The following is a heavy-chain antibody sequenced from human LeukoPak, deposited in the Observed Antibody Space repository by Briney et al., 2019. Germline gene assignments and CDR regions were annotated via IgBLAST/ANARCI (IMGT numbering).Heavy chain of an antibody. CDR1: GYSFTSYW. J-gene: IGHJ5*02. D-gene: IGHD3-3*01. V-gene: IGHV5-51*01. Sequence: GESLKISCKGSGYSFTSYWIGWVRQMPGKGLEWMGIIYPGDSDTRHSPSFQGQVTISADKSISTAYLQWSSLKASDTAIYYCARLERITIFGVVIAPGVNWFDPWGQGTLVTVSS. CDR3: ARLERITIFGVVIAPGVNWFDP. CDR2: IYPGDSDT.